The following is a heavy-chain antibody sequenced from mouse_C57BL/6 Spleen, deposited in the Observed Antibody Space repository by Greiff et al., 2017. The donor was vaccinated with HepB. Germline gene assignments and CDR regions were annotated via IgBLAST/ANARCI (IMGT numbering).Heavy chain of an antibody. CDR2: IYPGDGDT. CDR1: GYAFSSSW. CDR3: AGYYYEYFDY. V-gene: IGHV1-82*01. J-gene: IGHJ2*01. Sequence: QVQLKQSGPELVKPGASVKISCKASGYAFSSSWMNWVKQRPGKGLEWIGRIYPGDGDTNYNGKFKGKATLTADKSSSTAYMQLSSLTSEDSAVYFCAGYYYEYFDYWGHGTTLTVSS. D-gene: IGHD1-1*01.